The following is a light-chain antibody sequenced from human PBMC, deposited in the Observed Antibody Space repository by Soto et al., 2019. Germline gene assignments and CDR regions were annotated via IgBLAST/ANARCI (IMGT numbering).Light chain of an antibody. CDR2: GAS. Sequence: EIVLTQSPGTLSLSPGERATLSCRASQSVSNSYLAWYQQKPGQAPRLLIYGASSRATAIPDRFSGSGSGTDFTLTISRLEPEDSAVYVCQQYGTSPHTFGQGTKLEIK. CDR3: QQYGTSPHT. V-gene: IGKV3-20*01. J-gene: IGKJ2*01. CDR1: QSVSNSY.